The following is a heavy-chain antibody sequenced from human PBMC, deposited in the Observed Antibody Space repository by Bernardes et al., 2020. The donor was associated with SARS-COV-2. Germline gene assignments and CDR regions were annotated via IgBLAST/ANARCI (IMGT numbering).Heavy chain of an antibody. CDR2: IYPGDSDT. J-gene: IGHJ4*02. V-gene: IGHV5-51*01. CDR3: ARHGGYCSSTSCYTQPDY. D-gene: IGHD2-2*02. Sequence: SLKISCKGSGYSFTSYWIGWVRQMPGKGLEWMGNIYPGDSDTRYSPSFQGQVTISADKSISTAYLQWSSLKASDTAMYYCARHGGYCSSTSCYTQPDYWSQGTLVTVSS. CDR1: GYSFTSYW.